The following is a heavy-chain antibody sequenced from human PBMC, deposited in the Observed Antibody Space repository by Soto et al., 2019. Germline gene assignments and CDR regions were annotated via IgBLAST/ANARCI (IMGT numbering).Heavy chain of an antibody. CDR2: INPNSGGT. Sequence: ASVKVSCKASGYTFTGYYMHWVRQAPGQGLEWMGWINPNSGGTNYAQKFQGWVTMTRDTSISTAYMELRRLRSDDTAVCYCARGTSRITTFGVVIMKSGMDVWGQGTTVTVSS. CDR3: ARGTSRITTFGVVIMKSGMDV. J-gene: IGHJ6*02. V-gene: IGHV1-2*04. CDR1: GYTFTGYY. D-gene: IGHD3-3*01.